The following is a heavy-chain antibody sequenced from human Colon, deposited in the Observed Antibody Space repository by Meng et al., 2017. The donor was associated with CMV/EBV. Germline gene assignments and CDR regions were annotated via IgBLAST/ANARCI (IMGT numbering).Heavy chain of an antibody. CDR2: INTNTGNP. D-gene: IGHD5-12*01. CDR1: GYNFRTYA. J-gene: IGHJ4*02. Sequence: KLSCKAFGYNFRTYAMNWVRQAPRQGLEWMGWINTNTGNPTYAQGFTRWFVFSLDTSVSTAYLQINSLKAEDTAVYYCARGILATVDYWGQGTLVTVSS. V-gene: IGHV7-4-1*02. CDR3: ARGILATVDY.